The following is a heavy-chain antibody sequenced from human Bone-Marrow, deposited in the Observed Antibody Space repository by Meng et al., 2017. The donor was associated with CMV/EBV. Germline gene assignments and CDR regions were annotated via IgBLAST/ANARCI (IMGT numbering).Heavy chain of an antibody. V-gene: IGHV4-61*01. CDR1: GGSISSSSYY. CDR2: IYYSGST. D-gene: IGHD2-2*01. CDR3: ASNVVVPAAMGYYYYGMDV. J-gene: IGHJ6*02. Sequence: ETLSLTCTVSGGSISSSSYYWSWIRQPPGKGLEWIGYIYYSGSTNYNPSLKSRVTISVDTSKNQFSLKLSSVTAADTAVYYCASNVVVPAAMGYYYYGMDVWGQGTTVTVSS.